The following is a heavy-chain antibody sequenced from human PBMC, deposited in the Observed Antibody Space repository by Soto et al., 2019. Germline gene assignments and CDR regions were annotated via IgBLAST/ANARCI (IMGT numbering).Heavy chain of an antibody. CDR3: AKGTYSSGWYRRSGDYYYGMDV. CDR1: GFTFSSYA. CDR2: ISGSGGST. J-gene: IGHJ6*02. Sequence: PGGSLRLSCAASGFTFSSYAMSWVRQAPGKGLEWVSAISGSGGSTYYADSVKGRFTISRDNSKNTLYLQMNSLRAEDTAVYYCAKGTYSSGWYRRSGDYYYGMDVWGQGTTVTVSS. D-gene: IGHD6-19*01. V-gene: IGHV3-23*01.